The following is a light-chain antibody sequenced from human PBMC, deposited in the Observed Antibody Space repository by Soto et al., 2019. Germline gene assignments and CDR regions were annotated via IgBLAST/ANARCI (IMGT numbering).Light chain of an antibody. Sequence: IELTQSPTSTPACVGARGSITCRASQSISSWLAWYQQKPGKAPKLLIYDASSLESGVPSRFSGSGSGTEFTLTISSLQPDDFATYYCQQYNSYSPTFGQGTKVDIK. CDR2: DAS. CDR3: QQYNSYSPT. V-gene: IGKV1-5*01. J-gene: IGKJ1*01. CDR1: QSISSW.